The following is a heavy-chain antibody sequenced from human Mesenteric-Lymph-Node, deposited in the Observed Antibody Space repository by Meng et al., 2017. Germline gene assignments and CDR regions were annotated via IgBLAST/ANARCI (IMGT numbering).Heavy chain of an antibody. CDR1: GYTVTGYY. CDR2: INLNSGGT. CDR3: AAFYYESSGYFRADY. D-gene: IGHD3-22*01. Sequence: QVQLVQSGAEVKKPGASVKVSGKAFGYTVTGYYIHWVRQAPGQGLEWMGRINLNSGGTNYAQKFQGRVTMTWDTSISAAQMELSSLRSDDTAVYYCAAFYYESSGYFRADYWGQGILVTVSS. V-gene: IGHV1-2*06. J-gene: IGHJ4*02.